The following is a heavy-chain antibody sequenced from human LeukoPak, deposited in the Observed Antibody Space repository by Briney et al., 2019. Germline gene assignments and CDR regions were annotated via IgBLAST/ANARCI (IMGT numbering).Heavy chain of an antibody. CDR2: IKEEESER. D-gene: IGHD3-16*01. Sequence: PGGSLRLSCAAPGFVFTTYTMSWVRQAQGKGLEWVANIKEEESERNYVDSVKGRFTISRDNAKNCMYLEMHSLRVEDTAIYYCTREYWGIDYWGQGVLVTVSS. J-gene: IGHJ4*02. CDR1: GFVFTTYT. V-gene: IGHV3-7*01. CDR3: TREYWGIDY.